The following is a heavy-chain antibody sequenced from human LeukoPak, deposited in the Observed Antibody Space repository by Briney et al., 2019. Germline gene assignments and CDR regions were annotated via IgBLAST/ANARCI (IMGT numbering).Heavy chain of an antibody. CDR3: ARDLGVCSGGTCYSVYDY. D-gene: IGHD2-15*01. J-gene: IGHJ4*02. CDR2: IKEDGSEK. CDR1: GFIVSRYW. V-gene: IGHV3-7*01. Sequence: GGSLRLSCAASGFIVSRYWMSWVRQAPGRGLEWVADIKEDGSEKHCVDSVKGRFTISRDNAENSLYLQMNSLRAEDTAIYYCARDLGVCSGGTCYSVYDYWGQGTLVTVSS.